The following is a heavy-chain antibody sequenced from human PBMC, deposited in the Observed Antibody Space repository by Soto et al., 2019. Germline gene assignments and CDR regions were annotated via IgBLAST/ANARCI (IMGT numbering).Heavy chain of an antibody. V-gene: IGHV3-9*01. CDR2: ISWNSGSI. CDR3: AKDIAAAGTD. J-gene: IGHJ4*02. D-gene: IGHD6-13*01. Sequence: DVQLVESGGGLVQPGRSLRLSCAASGFTFDDYAMHWVRQAPGKGLEWVSGISWNSGSIGYADSVKGRFTISRDNAKNSLYLQMNSLRAEDTALYYCAKDIAAAGTDWGQGTLVTVSS. CDR1: GFTFDDYA.